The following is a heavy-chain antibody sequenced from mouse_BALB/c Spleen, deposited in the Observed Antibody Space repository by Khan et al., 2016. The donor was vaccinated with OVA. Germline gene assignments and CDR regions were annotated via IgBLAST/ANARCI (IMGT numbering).Heavy chain of an antibody. CDR3: ARSGQLGLRGGFTY. CDR1: GYTFTTYT. J-gene: IGHJ3*01. V-gene: IGHV1-4*01. Sequence: QVQLKESGAELARPGASVKMSCKTSGYTFTTYTLHWVKQRPGRSLEWIGYINPSNDYTNYNQKFKDKSTLTADKSSSTAYMQLGSLTCEDSAVYYCARSGQLGLRGGFTYWGQGTLVTVSA. CDR2: INPSNDYT. D-gene: IGHD3-2*01.